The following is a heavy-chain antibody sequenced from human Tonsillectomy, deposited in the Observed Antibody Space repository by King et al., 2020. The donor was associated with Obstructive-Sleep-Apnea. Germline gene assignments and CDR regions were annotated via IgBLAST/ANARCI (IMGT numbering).Heavy chain of an antibody. Sequence: QLQESGPGLVKPSETLSLSCSVSGGSFRINYWSWIRPSPGKGLEWIGCGYSTGSTNYNPSLESRVTISLDTSKNEFSLSLSSVTAADTAVYYCARGLAVAGAEIFPNWGQGALVIVSS. CDR3: ARGLAVAGAEIFPN. V-gene: IGHV4-59*01. CDR2: GYSTGST. D-gene: IGHD6-19*01. CDR1: GGSFRINY. J-gene: IGHJ1*01.